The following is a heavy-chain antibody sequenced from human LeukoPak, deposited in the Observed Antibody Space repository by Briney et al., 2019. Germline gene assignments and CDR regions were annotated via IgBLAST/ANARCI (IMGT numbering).Heavy chain of an antibody. CDR3: ARDYGNNWFGP. Sequence: SETLSLTCTVSGDSISSGDYYWSWIRQRPGRGLEWIGYIYYSGDTYYNPSLRSRVSISVDTSKNQFSLKLSSVTAADTAMYYCARDYGNNWFGPWGQGTLVTVSA. V-gene: IGHV4-31*03. J-gene: IGHJ5*02. D-gene: IGHD4-17*01. CDR2: IYYSGDT. CDR1: GDSISSGDYY.